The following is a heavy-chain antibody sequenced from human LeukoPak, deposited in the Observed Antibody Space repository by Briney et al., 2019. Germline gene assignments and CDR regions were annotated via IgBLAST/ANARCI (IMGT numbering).Heavy chain of an antibody. CDR2: IYYSGST. CDR1: GGSISSYY. Sequence: SETLSLTCTVSGGSISSYYWSWIRQPSGKGLEWIGYIYYSGSTNYNPSLKSRVTISVDTSKNQFSLKLSSVTAADTAVYYCARQGTAMVTAFDYWGQGTLVTVSS. J-gene: IGHJ4*02. V-gene: IGHV4-59*08. D-gene: IGHD5-18*01. CDR3: ARQGTAMVTAFDY.